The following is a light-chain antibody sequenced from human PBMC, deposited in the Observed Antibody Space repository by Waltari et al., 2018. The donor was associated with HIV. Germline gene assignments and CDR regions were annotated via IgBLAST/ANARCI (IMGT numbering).Light chain of an antibody. V-gene: IGLV1-47*01. J-gene: IGLJ3*02. Sequence: QSLLTQPPSASGTPRQRVAISRSGSSPNIGSNYLYWYKQLPGTAPKVLIYRSKQRPSGVPDRFSGSKSGTSASLAISALRSEDEADYYCATWDDSLSGPVFGGGTKLTVL. CDR3: ATWDDSLSGPV. CDR2: RSK. CDR1: SPNIGSNY.